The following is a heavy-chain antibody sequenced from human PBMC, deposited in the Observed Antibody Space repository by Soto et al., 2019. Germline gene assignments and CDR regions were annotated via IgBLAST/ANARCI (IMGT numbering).Heavy chain of an antibody. CDR1: GYSFTNYA. V-gene: IGHV1-3*01. CDR3: ARAYSGTHKDCFDP. CDR2: ITPGNGKT. D-gene: IGHD1-26*01. J-gene: IGHJ5*02. Sequence: GASVKVSCKAFGYSFTNYAIHWVRQAPGQRLEWMGWITPGNGKTKYSENFQGRVTTTRDTSATTVYMELSSLRSDDTAVYYCARAYSGTHKDCFDPWGQGTLVTVSS.